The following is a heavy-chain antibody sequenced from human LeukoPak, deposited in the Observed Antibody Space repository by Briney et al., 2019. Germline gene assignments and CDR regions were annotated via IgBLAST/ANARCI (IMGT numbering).Heavy chain of an antibody. CDR1: GFTFSTYA. V-gene: IGHV3-23*01. Sequence: GGSLRLSCAASGFTFSTYAMSWVRQAPGKGLEWVSGISGSGGSTYYADSVKGRFSISRDNSKNTLYLQMSSLRAEDTAVYYCASRSGYDSNNWFDPWGQGTLVTVSS. J-gene: IGHJ5*02. CDR2: ISGSGGST. D-gene: IGHD5-12*01. CDR3: ASRSGYDSNNWFDP.